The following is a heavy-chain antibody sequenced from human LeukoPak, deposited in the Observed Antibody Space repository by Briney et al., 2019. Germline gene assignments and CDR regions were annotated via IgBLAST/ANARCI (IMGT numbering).Heavy chain of an antibody. CDR3: ARYGSWFDP. D-gene: IGHD4-17*01. J-gene: IGHJ5*02. V-gene: IGHV1-2*02. CDR2: INPNSGGT. CDR1: GYTFTDYY. Sequence: ASVKVSCLASGYTFTDYYVHWLGPAPGRGLEWMGWINPNSGGTNYAQKFQGRVTMTRDTSITTAYMELSRLRSDDTAVYYCARYGSWFDPWGQGTLVTVSS.